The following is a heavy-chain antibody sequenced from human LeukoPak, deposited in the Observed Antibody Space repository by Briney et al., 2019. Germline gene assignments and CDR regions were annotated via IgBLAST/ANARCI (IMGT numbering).Heavy chain of an antibody. J-gene: IGHJ5*02. CDR2: IIPIFGTA. Sequence: ASVKVSCKASGGTFSRYAMSWVRQAPGQGLEWMGGIIPIFGTASFAQKFQGRVTITADESTGTAYMELSSLRSEDTAVYYCARVVTPRYCSTPSCYWKGWFDPWGQGTLVTVSS. CDR3: ARVVTPRYCSTPSCYWKGWFDP. D-gene: IGHD2-2*01. CDR1: GGTFSRYA. V-gene: IGHV1-69*13.